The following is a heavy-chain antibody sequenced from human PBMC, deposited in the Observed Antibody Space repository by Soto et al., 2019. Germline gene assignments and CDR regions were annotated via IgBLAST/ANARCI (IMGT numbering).Heavy chain of an antibody. Sequence: SETLSLTCTVSDGSLSPNYWSWIRQPPGKGLEWIGYIYYAGTTTYNPSLQSRVSISLDTSKNEVSLKLSSVTAADTAVYYCARDATAKGSGYFDYWGQGTLVTVSS. CDR3: ARDATAKGSGYFDY. J-gene: IGHJ4*02. V-gene: IGHV4-59*12. D-gene: IGHD2-15*01. CDR1: DGSLSPNY. CDR2: IYYAGTT.